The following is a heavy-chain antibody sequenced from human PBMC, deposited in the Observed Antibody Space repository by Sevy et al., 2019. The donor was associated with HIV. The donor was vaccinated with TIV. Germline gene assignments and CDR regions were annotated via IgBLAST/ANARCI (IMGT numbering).Heavy chain of an antibody. CDR1: GYTFSNYG. D-gene: IGHD3-3*01. Sequence: ASVKVSGKASGYTFSNYGITWVRQAPGQGLEWMAWISNYSGNTKYAQKIQGRVTVSTDTSTSTAYMELRSLRSDDTAVYYCVRDNGFLDPWGQGTLVTVSS. CDR2: ISNYSGNT. CDR3: VRDNGFLDP. V-gene: IGHV1-18*01. J-gene: IGHJ5*01.